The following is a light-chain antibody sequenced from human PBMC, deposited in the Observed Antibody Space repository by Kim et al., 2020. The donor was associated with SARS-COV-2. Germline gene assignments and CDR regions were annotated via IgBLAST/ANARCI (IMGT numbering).Light chain of an antibody. CDR1: SLRIYY. CDR2: GKE. J-gene: IGLJ1*01. V-gene: IGLV3-19*01. CDR3: ASRDSSGNLFV. Sequence: SSELTQDPAVSVALGQTVRISCQGDSLRIYYAYWYQQKPGQAPLLVIYGKEKRPSGIPARFSGSGSGNTASLTITGPQAEDVADYYCASRDSSGNLFVFGTGAKVTVL.